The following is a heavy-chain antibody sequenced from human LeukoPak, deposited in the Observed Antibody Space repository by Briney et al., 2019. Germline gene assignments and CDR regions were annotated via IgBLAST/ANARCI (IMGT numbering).Heavy chain of an antibody. CDR2: ISGGGGSGGST. D-gene: IGHD3-10*01. CDR3: ARDRVIESGSIAY. CDR1: GFTFSSYA. V-gene: IGHV3-23*01. Sequence: GGSLRLSCAASGFTFSSYAMSWVRQAPGKGLEWVSAISGGGGSGGSTYYADSVKGRFTISRDNSKNTLYLQINSLRPEDTAVYYCARDRVIESGSIAYWGQGTLVTVSS. J-gene: IGHJ4*02.